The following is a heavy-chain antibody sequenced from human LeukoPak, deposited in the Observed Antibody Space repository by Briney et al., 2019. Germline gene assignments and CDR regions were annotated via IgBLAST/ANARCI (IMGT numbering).Heavy chain of an antibody. CDR2: LYYGVST. J-gene: IGHJ4*02. V-gene: IGHV3-53*01. Sequence: PGGSLRLSCVVSGFTVSGDYISWFRQAPGKGLEWVSVLYYGVSTFYKDSVKGRFTTSGDNFKNTVYLQMNSLRDEDTAVYYCAKDQRWESPHYLDSWGQGTLVTVSS. CDR3: AKDQRWESPHYLDS. CDR1: GFTVSGDY. D-gene: IGHD1-26*01.